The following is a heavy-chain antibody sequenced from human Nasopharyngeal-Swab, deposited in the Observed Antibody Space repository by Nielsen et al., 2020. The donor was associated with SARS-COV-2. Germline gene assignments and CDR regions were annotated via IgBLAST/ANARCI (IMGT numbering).Heavy chain of an antibody. J-gene: IGHJ4*02. CDR2: IGDKDHNYAT. CDR3: TTDLYFDY. Sequence: GESLKISCAASGFIFSASAMHWVRQAPGKGLEWLGRIGDKDHNYATAYGASVKGRFTISRDDSKNTAFLQMDSLKTEDTALYYCTTDLYFDYWGQGTLVTVSS. CDR1: GFIFSASA. V-gene: IGHV3-73*01.